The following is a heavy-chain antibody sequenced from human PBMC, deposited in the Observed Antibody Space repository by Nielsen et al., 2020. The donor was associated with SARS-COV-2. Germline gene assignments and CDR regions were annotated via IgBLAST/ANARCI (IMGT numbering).Heavy chain of an antibody. J-gene: IGHJ4*02. D-gene: IGHD3-3*01. Sequence: GGSLRLSCAASGFSFSTYEMNWVRGAPGKGLEWVSYIGSTASKTYYADSVKGRFTISRDNSKNTLYLQMNSLRAEDTAVYYCARDFAVADQVDYWGQGTLVTVSS. CDR3: ARDFAVADQVDY. V-gene: IGHV3-48*01. CDR2: IGSTASKT. CDR1: GFSFSTYE.